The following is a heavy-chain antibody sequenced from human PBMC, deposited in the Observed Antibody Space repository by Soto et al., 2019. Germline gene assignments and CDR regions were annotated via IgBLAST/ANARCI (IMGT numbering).Heavy chain of an antibody. J-gene: IGHJ4*02. D-gene: IGHD3-10*01. CDR3: ARGYYYGSGSRPFDY. CDR2: INHSGNN. CDR1: GGSFSGYY. V-gene: IGHV4-34*01. Sequence: QVQLQQWGAGLLKPSETLSLTCAVYGGSFSGYYWSWIRQPPGKGLEWIGEINHSGNNNYNPSLKSRGTISVETSKNQFHLKLSSVTAADTAVYYCARGYYYGSGSRPFDYWGQGTLVTVSS.